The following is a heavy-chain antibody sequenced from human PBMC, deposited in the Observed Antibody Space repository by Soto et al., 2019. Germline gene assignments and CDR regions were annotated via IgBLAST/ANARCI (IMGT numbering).Heavy chain of an antibody. J-gene: IGHJ4*02. Sequence: QVQLVESGGGVVQPGRSLGLSCAASGFTFSIYAMHWVRQAPGKGLEWVAVTSWDGGNKDYADSVKGRFTISRDNSKNTLYLQMNRLRDEDTAMYYCATDKSYFDSRSHQGFDSWGQGVLVTVSS. CDR1: GFTFSIYA. CDR2: TSWDGGNK. V-gene: IGHV3-30-3*01. D-gene: IGHD3-10*01. CDR3: ATDKSYFDSRSHQGFDS.